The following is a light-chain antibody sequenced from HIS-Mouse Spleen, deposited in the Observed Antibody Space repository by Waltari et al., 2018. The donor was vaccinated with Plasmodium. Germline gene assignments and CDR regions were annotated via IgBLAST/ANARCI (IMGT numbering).Light chain of an antibody. CDR3: VLYMGSGIWV. CDR1: SGSVSTSYY. J-gene: IGLJ2*01. Sequence: QTVVTQEPSFSVSPGGTVTLTCGLSSGSVSTSYYPSWYQQTPGQGPRPLIYSTNTRSSGVPDRFSGSILGNKAALTITGAQADDESDYYCVLYMGSGIWVFGGGTKLTVL. V-gene: IGLV8-61*01. CDR2: STN.